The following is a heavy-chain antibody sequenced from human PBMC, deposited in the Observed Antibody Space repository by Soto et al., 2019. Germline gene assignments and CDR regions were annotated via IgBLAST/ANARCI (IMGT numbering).Heavy chain of an antibody. Sequence: QPGGPLRLSCAAPEFTFTNYAMSWVPQSPGQGLEWVSTISGSGGSPYYADSVKGRFTISRDNSKNTPYLQMNSLRADDSALYSCAKGLDSGSYRRYWYFDLWGRGTQVSVSS. CDR2: ISGSGGSP. V-gene: IGHV3-23*01. CDR3: AKGLDSGSYRRYWYFDL. D-gene: IGHD1-26*01. CDR1: EFTFTNYA. J-gene: IGHJ2*01.